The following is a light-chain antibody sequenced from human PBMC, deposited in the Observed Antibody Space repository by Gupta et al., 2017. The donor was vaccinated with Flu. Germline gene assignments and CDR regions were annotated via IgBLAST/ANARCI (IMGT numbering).Light chain of an antibody. CDR1: KLGDKY. CDR3: QAWDSSTVV. J-gene: IGLJ2*01. Sequence: SYELTQPHSVSVSPGQTASITCSGDKLGDKYACWYQQKPCQSPVLVIYQDSKRPSGIPERFSGSNSGNTDTLTISGTQAMDEADYYCQAWDSSTVVFGGGTKLTVL. V-gene: IGLV3-1*01. CDR2: QDS.